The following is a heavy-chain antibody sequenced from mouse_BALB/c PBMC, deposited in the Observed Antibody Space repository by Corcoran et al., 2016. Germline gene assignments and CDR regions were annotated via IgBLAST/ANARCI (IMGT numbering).Heavy chain of an antibody. CDR1: GYTFTNNG. Sequence: QIQLVQSGPELKKPGETVKISCKASGYTFTNNGMNWVRLAPGKGLKWMGWINTYTGEPTYSDDFKGRFAFSFETSASTAYLQINNLKNEDMATYFCAREPYAMDYWGQGTSVIVSS. CDR2: INTYTGEP. V-gene: IGHV9-1*02. J-gene: IGHJ4*01. CDR3: AREPYAMDY.